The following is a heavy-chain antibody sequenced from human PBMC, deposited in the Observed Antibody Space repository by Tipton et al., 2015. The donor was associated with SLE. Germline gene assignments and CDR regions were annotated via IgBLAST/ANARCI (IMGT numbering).Heavy chain of an antibody. CDR3: ARDVGPGWFDP. V-gene: IGHV3-30*04. Sequence: SLRLSCAASGFIFSSYAMHWVRQAPGKGLEWVALISYDGSNKNYADSVKGRFTISRDNSNNTLYLQMNSLRAEDTAVYYCARDVGPGWFDPWGQGTPVTVSS. D-gene: IGHD1-26*01. CDR1: GFIFSSYA. CDR2: ISYDGSNK. J-gene: IGHJ5*02.